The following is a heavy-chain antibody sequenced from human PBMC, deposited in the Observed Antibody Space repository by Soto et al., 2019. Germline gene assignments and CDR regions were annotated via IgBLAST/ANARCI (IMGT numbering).Heavy chain of an antibody. CDR3: AREFAVKELLNSGRLHFDY. Sequence: VQLVQSGPEVKKPGASVKVSCKASGYTFSDYYIHWVRQAPGQGLEGMGWINPNGGGTTYLWKVQGRVTMTSDTSMNAVDMELRRLRSDDTAFYYCAREFAVKELLNSGRLHFDYWGQGARVTVSS. D-gene: IGHD1-26*01. J-gene: IGHJ4*02. CDR1: GYTFSDYY. V-gene: IGHV1-2*02. CDR2: INPNGGGT.